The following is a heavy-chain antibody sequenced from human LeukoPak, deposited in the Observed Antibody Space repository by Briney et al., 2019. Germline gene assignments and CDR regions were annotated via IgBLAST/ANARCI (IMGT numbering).Heavy chain of an antibody. CDR3: ARDLSTCLDY. CDR1: GFTFSSYG. V-gene: IGHV3-33*01. CDR2: IWYDGSNK. Sequence: GGYLRLSCAASGFTFSSYGMHWVRQAPGNGLEWVAVIWYDGSNKYYADSVKGRFTISRDNSKNTLYLQMNSLRAEDTAVYYCARDLSTCLDYWGQGTLVTVSS. D-gene: IGHD3-16*02. J-gene: IGHJ4*02.